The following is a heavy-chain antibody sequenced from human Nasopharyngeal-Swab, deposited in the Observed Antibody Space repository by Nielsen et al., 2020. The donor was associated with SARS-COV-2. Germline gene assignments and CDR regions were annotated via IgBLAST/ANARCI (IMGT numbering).Heavy chain of an antibody. J-gene: IGHJ6*02. CDR1: GGSISSSNW. CDR3: ARDRVVVSIYYGMDV. D-gene: IGHD3-22*01. Sequence: SETLSLTCAVSGGSISSSNWWSWVRQPPEKGLEWIGEIYHSGSTNYNPSLKSRVTISVDKSKNQFSLKLSSVTAADTAVYYCARDRVVVSIYYGMDVWGQGTTVTVSS. V-gene: IGHV4-4*02. CDR2: IYHSGST.